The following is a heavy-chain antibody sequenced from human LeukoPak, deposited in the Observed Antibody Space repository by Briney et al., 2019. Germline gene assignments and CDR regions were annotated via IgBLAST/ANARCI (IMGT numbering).Heavy chain of an antibody. Sequence: GGSLRLSCAASGFTFSSFGMRWVRQAPGKGLEWVAVISYDGSNKYYADSVKGRFTISRDNSKNTLYLQMNSLRAEDTAVYYCAKGGPGIAAADYWGQGTLVTVSS. D-gene: IGHD6-13*01. CDR1: GFTFSSFG. CDR2: ISYDGSNK. CDR3: AKGGPGIAAADY. J-gene: IGHJ4*02. V-gene: IGHV3-30*18.